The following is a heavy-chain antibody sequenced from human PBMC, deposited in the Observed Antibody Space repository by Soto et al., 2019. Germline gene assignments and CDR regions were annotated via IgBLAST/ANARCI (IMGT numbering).Heavy chain of an antibody. CDR3: ASGVRTMVRGVIMLNFDY. J-gene: IGHJ4*02. Sequence: LSLTCAVSGGSISSGGYSWSWIRQPPGKGLEWIGYIYHSGSTYYNPSLKSRVTISVDRSKNQFSLKLSSVTAADTAVYYCASGVRTMVRGVIMLNFDYWGQGTLVTVSS. CDR2: IYHSGST. V-gene: IGHV4-30-2*01. D-gene: IGHD3-10*01. CDR1: GGSISSGGYS.